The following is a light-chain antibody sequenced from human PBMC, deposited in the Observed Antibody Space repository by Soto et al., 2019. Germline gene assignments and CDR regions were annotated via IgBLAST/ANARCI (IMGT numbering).Light chain of an antibody. CDR3: IAYTGSSTSYL. V-gene: IGLV2-14*01. J-gene: IGLJ1*01. CDR2: EVS. CDR1: SSDVGSYDH. Sequence: VLTQPASVSGSPGQSITISCSGTSSDVGSYDHVAWYQQFPGKTPKLMIYEVSNRPSGVSSRFSGSKSGNTASLTISGLQAEDEADYYCIAYTGSSTSYLFGSGTKVTV.